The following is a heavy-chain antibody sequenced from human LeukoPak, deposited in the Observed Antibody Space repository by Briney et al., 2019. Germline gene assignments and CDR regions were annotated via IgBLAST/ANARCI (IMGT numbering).Heavy chain of an antibody. CDR2: ISTYNGNT. CDR1: GYTSISYG. D-gene: IGHD1-1*01. Sequence: ASVKVSCKSSGYTSISYGISWMRQAPGQGLEWMGWISTYNGNTSYAQKFHGRVTMTTDTSTSTAYMELRSLRSDDTAVYYCARDVPGSIGTTARFDPWGQGTLVTVSS. J-gene: IGHJ5*02. V-gene: IGHV1-18*01. CDR3: ARDVPGSIGTTARFDP.